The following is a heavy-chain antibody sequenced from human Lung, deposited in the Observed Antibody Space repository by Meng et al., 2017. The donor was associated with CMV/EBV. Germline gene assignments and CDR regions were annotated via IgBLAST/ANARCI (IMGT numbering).Heavy chain of an antibody. CDR2: ISYDGSNK. J-gene: IGHJ6*02. D-gene: IGHD6-13*01. CDR1: GFTFSSYA. V-gene: IGHV3-30-3*01. CDR3: ASRAGIATYYYYGMDV. Sequence: GESXKISCAASGFTFSSYAMHWVRQAPGKGLEWVAVISYDGSNKYYADSVKGRFTISRDNSKNTLYLQMNSLRAEDTAVYYCASRAGIATYYYYGMDVWGRGXTVTVSS.